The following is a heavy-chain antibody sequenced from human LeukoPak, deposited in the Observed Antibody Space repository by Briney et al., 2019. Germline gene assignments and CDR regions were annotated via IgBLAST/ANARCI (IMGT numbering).Heavy chain of an antibody. D-gene: IGHD3-9*01. J-gene: IGHJ4*02. Sequence: GASVKVSCKASGYTFTGYYMHWVRQAPGQGLEWMGWINPNSGSTNYAQKFQGRVTMTRDTSISTAYMELSRLRSDDTAVYYCARANYDILTGYYLGHWGQGTLVTVSS. CDR3: ARANYDILTGYYLGH. CDR2: INPNSGST. V-gene: IGHV1-2*02. CDR1: GYTFTGYY.